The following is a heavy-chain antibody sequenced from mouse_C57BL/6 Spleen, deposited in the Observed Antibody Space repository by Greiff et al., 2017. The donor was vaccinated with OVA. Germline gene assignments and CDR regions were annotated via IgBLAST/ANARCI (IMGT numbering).Heavy chain of an antibody. J-gene: IGHJ4*01. D-gene: IGHD1-1*01. CDR2: IYPRSGNT. V-gene: IGHV1-81*01. Sequence: VQLQQSGAELARPGASVKLSCKASGYTFTSYGISWVKQRTGQGLEWIGEIYPRSGNTYYNEKFKGKATLTADKSSSTAYMELRSLTSEDSAVYFCARERVYYGSTRDYAMDYWGQGTSVTVSS. CDR1: GYTFTSYG. CDR3: ARERVYYGSTRDYAMDY.